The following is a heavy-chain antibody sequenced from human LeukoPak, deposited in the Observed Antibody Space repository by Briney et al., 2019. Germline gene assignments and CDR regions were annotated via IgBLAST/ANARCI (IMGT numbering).Heavy chain of an antibody. D-gene: IGHD6-19*01. CDR2: VTPHNGAA. CDR3: ATGPGYSSGWYSY. CDR1: GYPFISYG. Sequence: ASVTVSCRPSGYPFISYGFSWVRQAPGQGLEWMGWVTPHNGAANYAQNFQGRVTMTTDTSTSTAYMELRSLRSDDTATYYCATGPGYSSGWYSYWGQGTLATVSS. J-gene: IGHJ4*02. V-gene: IGHV1-18*01.